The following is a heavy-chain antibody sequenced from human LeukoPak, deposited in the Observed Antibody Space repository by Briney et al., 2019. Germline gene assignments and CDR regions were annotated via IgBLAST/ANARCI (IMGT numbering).Heavy chain of an antibody. CDR2: INPGGSET. V-gene: IGHV3-7*01. CDR3: ARLMGDRTIYDY. D-gene: IGHD1-26*01. Sequence: GGSLRLSRASSVFAFRTYWMSWVRQAPGKGLEGVASINPGGSETYYAESLKGRFTISTDNAMNSFFLQMNNLRADDTAVYYCARLMGDRTIYDYWGQGALVTVSS. J-gene: IGHJ4*02. CDR1: VFAFRTYW.